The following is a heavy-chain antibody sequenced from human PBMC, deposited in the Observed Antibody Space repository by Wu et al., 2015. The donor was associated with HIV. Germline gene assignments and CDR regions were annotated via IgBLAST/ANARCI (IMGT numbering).Heavy chain of an antibody. CDR2: VNPNSGNT. Sequence: QVQLVQSGPEVKKPGASVKVSCKASGYTFTSHDINWVRQAPGQGLEWMGWVNPNSGNTGYAQKFQGRVTMTSDTSKSTAYVELSSLRSGDTAVYYCARGPLTGQGYYWGQGTLGHRLL. CDR3: ARGPLTGQGYY. J-gene: IGHJ4*02. CDR1: GYTFTSHD. D-gene: IGHD7-27*01. V-gene: IGHV1-8*01.